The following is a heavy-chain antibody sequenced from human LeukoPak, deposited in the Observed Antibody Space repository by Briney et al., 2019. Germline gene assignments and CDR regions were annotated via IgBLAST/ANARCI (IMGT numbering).Heavy chain of an antibody. CDR1: GYKFDTYG. J-gene: IGHJ4*02. D-gene: IGHD3-3*01. CDR3: TRDAASIFGVISGAREFDF. V-gene: IGHV1-18*01. CDR2: ISGYNDNT. Sequence: ASVKVSCKTSGYKFDTYGITWVRQAPGQGLEWMGWISGYNDNTKYAQNFQDRVSMSTDKSTNSAYMELRSLTSDDTAAYYCTRDAASIFGVISGAREFDFWGQGTLVTVSS.